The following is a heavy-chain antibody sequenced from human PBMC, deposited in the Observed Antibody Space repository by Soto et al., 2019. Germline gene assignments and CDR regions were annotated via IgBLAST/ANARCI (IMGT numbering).Heavy chain of an antibody. CDR3: VGGGLSYFDH. Sequence: PGGSLRLSCVSSVFPFNNFEMNWIRQAPGKGLEWISYITGGGATYYADSVKGRFTISRDNAKNSLFLQMNSVGVGDTAVYYCVGGGLSYFDHWGRGTLVTVSS. CDR2: ITGGGAT. CDR1: VFPFNNFE. D-gene: IGHD3-16*01. V-gene: IGHV3-48*03. J-gene: IGHJ4*02.